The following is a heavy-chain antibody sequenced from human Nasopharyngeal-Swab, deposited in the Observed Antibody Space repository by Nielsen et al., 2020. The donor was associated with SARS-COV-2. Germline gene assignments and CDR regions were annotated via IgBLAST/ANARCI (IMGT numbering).Heavy chain of an antibody. CDR3: VKYGSG. Sequence: GESLKISCAASGFSFSTYWMDWVRQASGKGPEWVSRIDNDGRRTFYADLVKGRFTISRDNTKNTLYLQMNSLSAEDTALYYCVKYGSGWGQVTLVTVSS. J-gene: IGHJ4*02. CDR2: IDNDGRRT. CDR1: GFSFSTYW. D-gene: IGHD6-19*01. V-gene: IGHV3-74*01.